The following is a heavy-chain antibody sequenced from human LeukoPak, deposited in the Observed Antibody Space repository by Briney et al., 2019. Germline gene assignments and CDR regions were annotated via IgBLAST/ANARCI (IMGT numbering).Heavy chain of an antibody. V-gene: IGHV3-64*01. CDR3: AREERGLAIDY. CDR2: INSNGDTT. CDR1: GFTFRNHA. J-gene: IGHJ4*02. Sequence: GGSLRLSCAASGFTFRNHAMHWVRHAPGKGLEYVSAINSNGDTTYYGNSVKGRFTISRDNSKSTLYLQMGSLRPADTAVYYCAREERGLAIDYWGQGALVTVSS. D-gene: IGHD3/OR15-3a*01.